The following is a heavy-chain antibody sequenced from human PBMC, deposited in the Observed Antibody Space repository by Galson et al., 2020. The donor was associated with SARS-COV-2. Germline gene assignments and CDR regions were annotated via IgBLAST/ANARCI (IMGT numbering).Heavy chain of an antibody. CDR1: GFTFSSYA. D-gene: IGHD6-19*01. CDR2: IYSGGST. Sequence: GGSLRLSCAASGFTFSSYAMSWVRQAPGKGLEWVSVIYSGGSTYYADSVKGRFTISRDNSKNTLYLQMNSLRAEDTAVYYCAKSSPFNPWLSPFDYWGQGTLVTVSS. V-gene: IGHV3-23*03. CDR3: AKSSPFNPWLSPFDY. J-gene: IGHJ4*02.